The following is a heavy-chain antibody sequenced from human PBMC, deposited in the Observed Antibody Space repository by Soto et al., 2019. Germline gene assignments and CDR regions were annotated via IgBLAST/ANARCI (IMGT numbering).Heavy chain of an antibody. D-gene: IGHD6-19*01. Sequence: EVQLVESGGGLVQPGGSLRLSCVASGFTFMSSFMGRVRQAPGKGLEWVANINQDGGVTYYVDSVEGRFTIFRDNAKDSLYLQMHSLRAEDTAVYYCARYYRGSGRYFFDYWGQGTLVTVSS. J-gene: IGHJ4*02. CDR2: INQDGGVT. CDR3: ARYYRGSGRYFFDY. CDR1: GFTFMSSF. V-gene: IGHV3-7*03.